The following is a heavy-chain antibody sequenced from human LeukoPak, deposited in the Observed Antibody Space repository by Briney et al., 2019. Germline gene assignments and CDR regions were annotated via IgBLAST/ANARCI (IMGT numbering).Heavy chain of an antibody. Sequence: GRSLRLSCAASGFTFDDYAMHWVRQAPGKGLEWVSGISWNSGSIGYADSVKGRFTISRDNAKNSLYLQMNSLRAEDTAVYYCAKDKGVVVVAASDAFDIWGQGTMVTVSS. J-gene: IGHJ3*02. D-gene: IGHD2-15*01. CDR1: GFTFDDYA. CDR3: AKDKGVVVVAASDAFDI. V-gene: IGHV3-9*01. CDR2: ISWNSGSI.